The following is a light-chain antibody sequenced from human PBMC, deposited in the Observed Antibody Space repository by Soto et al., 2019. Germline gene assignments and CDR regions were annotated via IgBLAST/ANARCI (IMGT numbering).Light chain of an antibody. CDR3: QQSYSIPIT. Sequence: DIQMTHSPSSLSASVGDRVTITCRASPSIGTYLNWYQHKLGKAPKLLIYAASSLQGGVPSRFTGSGSGTDFTLTINSLQPEDFATYFCQQSYSIPITFGQGTRLEIK. V-gene: IGKV1-39*01. CDR2: AAS. J-gene: IGKJ5*01. CDR1: PSIGTY.